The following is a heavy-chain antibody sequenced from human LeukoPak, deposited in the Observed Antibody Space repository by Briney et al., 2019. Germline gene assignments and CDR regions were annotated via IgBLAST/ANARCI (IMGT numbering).Heavy chain of an antibody. CDR2: IYPGDSDT. Sequence: GESLKISWKGSGYSFTNYWIGWVRQMPGKGLEWMGIIYPGDSDTRYSPSFQGQVTISADKSITTAYLQWSSLKASDTAMYYCARLPLTYYYGSGTSYFDYWGQGTLVTVSS. V-gene: IGHV5-51*01. CDR3: ARLPLTYYYGSGTSYFDY. D-gene: IGHD3-10*01. J-gene: IGHJ4*02. CDR1: GYSFTNYW.